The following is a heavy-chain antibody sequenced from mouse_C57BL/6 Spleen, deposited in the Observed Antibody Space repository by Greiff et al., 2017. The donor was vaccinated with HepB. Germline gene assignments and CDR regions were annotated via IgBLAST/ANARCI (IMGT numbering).Heavy chain of an antibody. D-gene: IGHD1-1*01. Sequence: QVHVKQPGAELVMPGASVKLSCKASGYTFTSYWMHWVKQRPGQGLEWIGEIDPSDSYTNYNQKFKGKSTLTVDKSSSTAYMQLSSLTSEDSAVYYCARGTTVGGYYAMDYWGQGTSVTVSS. CDR1: GYTFTSYW. CDR2: IDPSDSYT. V-gene: IGHV1-69*01. CDR3: ARGTTVGGYYAMDY. J-gene: IGHJ4*01.